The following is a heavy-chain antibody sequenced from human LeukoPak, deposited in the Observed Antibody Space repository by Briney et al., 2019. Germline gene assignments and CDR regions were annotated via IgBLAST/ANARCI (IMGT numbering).Heavy chain of an antibody. Sequence: GGSLRLSCAASGLTFSSYWMSWVRQAPGKGLEWVANIKQDGSEKYYVDSVKGRFTISRDNAKNSLYLQMNSLRAEDTAVYYCARDYRGYSYGFDYWGQGTLVTVSS. J-gene: IGHJ4*02. CDR2: IKQDGSEK. V-gene: IGHV3-7*01. CDR3: ARDYRGYSYGFDY. D-gene: IGHD5-18*01. CDR1: GLTFSSYW.